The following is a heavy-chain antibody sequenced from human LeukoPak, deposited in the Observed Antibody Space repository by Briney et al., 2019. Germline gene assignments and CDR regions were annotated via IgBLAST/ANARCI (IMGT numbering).Heavy chain of an antibody. J-gene: IGHJ4*02. D-gene: IGHD3-10*01. CDR3: ARIFRGAHFDY. CDR1: GGSISSYY. CDR2: IHFSGST. Sequence: SETLSLTCTVSGGSISSYYWSWIRQPPGKGLEWIGYIHFSGSTNYNPSLKSRVTVSDDKSKNQFSLKLSSVTAADTAVYYCARIFRGAHFDYWGQGTLVTVSS. V-gene: IGHV4-59*01.